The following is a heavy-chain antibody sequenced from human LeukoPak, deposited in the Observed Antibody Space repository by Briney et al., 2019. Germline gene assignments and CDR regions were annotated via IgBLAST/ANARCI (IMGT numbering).Heavy chain of an antibody. Sequence: WVRQPPGKGLEWIGSIYYSGSTYYNPSLKSRVTISVDTSKNQFSLKLSSVTAADTAVYYCARSQRKHAYFDYWGQGTLVTVSS. D-gene: IGHD2-21*01. V-gene: IGHV4-39*01. CDR2: IYYSGST. CDR3: ARSQRKHAYFDY. J-gene: IGHJ4*02.